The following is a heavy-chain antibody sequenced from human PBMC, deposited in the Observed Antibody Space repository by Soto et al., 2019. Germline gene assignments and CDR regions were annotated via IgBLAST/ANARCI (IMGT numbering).Heavy chain of an antibody. V-gene: IGHV3-30*18. CDR2: ISYDGRNQ. CDR1: GFTFSNYI. J-gene: IGHJ4*02. Sequence: QVQLVESGGGVVQPGRSLRLSCVASGFTFSNYIMHWVRQAPGKGLEWVAVISYDGRNQYYADSVKGRFTISRDNSKNTLYLQMNSLGAEDTAVYYCAKNRLYFGHSYGPLHYWGQGTLVTVSS. CDR3: AKNRLYFGHSYGPLHY. D-gene: IGHD5-18*01.